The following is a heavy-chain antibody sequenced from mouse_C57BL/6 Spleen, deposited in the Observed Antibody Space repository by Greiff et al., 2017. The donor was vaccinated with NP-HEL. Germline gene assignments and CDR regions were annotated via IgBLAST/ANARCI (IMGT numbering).Heavy chain of an antibody. V-gene: IGHV1-42*01. CDR2: INPSTGGT. CDR3: ARGGDWDRNYFDY. CDR1: GYSFTGYY. D-gene: IGHD4-1*01. J-gene: IGHJ2*01. Sequence: EVQLQQSGPELVKPGASVKISCKASGYSFTGYYMNWVKQSPEKSLEWIGEINPSTGGTTYNQKFKAKATLTVDKSSSTAYMQLKSLTSEDSAVYYCARGGDWDRNYFDYWGQGTTLTVSS.